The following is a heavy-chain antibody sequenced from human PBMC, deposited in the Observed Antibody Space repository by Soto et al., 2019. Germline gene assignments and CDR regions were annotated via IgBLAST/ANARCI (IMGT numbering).Heavy chain of an antibody. V-gene: IGHV3-23*01. CDR3: AKGDGRIVPRHFDS. D-gene: IGHD6-6*01. Sequence: WGSLRLSCAASVFNFSSYAMSWFRQAPGKGLEWVSGISSGGGSPYNADSVKGRFTISRDNSKNTLYLQMNSLRAADTAVYFCAKGDGRIVPRHFDSWGQGTLVTVSS. CDR1: VFNFSSYA. J-gene: IGHJ4*02. CDR2: ISSGGGSP.